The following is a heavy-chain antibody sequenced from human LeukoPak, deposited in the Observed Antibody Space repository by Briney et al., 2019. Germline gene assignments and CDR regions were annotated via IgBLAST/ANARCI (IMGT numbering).Heavy chain of an antibody. CDR1: GGSISSYY. V-gene: IGHV4-59*08. D-gene: IGHD1-1*01. CDR3: ARHMGLGYTYFYPYFDY. CDR2: IYYSGST. J-gene: IGHJ4*01. Sequence: SETLSLTCTVSGGSISSYYWSWIRQPPGKGLEWIGDIYYSGSTNYNPSLKSRVTISVDTSKNQFSLKLSSVTAADTAVYYCARHMGLGYTYFYPYFDYWGQGTLVTVSS.